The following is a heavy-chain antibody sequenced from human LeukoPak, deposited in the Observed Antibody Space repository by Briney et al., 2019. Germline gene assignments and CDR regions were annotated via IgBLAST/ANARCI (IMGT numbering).Heavy chain of an antibody. D-gene: IGHD2-15*01. Sequence: SETLSLTCAVYGGSFSGYYWSWIRQPPGKGLEWIGEINHSGSTNYNPSLKSRVTISVDTSKNQFSLKLSSVTAADTAVYYCAREGPTYSAFDYWGQGTLVTVSS. CDR2: INHSGST. CDR3: AREGPTYSAFDY. CDR1: GGSFSGYY. V-gene: IGHV4-34*01. J-gene: IGHJ4*02.